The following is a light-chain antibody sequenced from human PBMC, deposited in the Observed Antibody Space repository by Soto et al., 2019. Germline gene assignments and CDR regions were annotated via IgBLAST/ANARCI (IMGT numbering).Light chain of an antibody. CDR3: SSYTSSSTRV. CDR2: DVS. J-gene: IGLJ1*01. V-gene: IGLV2-14*01. Sequence: QSALTQPASVSGSPGQSITISCTGTSSDVGDYNYVSWYQQHPGKAPKLMIFDVSNRPSGVSNRFSGSKSGNTASLTISGPQAEDEADYYCSSYTSSSTRVFGTGPKLTV. CDR1: SSDVGDYNY.